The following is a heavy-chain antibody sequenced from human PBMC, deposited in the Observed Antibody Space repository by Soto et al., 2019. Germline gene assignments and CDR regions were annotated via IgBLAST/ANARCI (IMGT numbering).Heavy chain of an antibody. Sequence: GASVKVSCKASGYTFTSYGISWVRQAPGQGLEWMGWISAYNGNTNYAQKLQGRVTMTTDTSTSTAYMELRSLRSDDTAVYYCARDPPKGYCSSTSCPIDPWGQGTLVTVSS. CDR2: ISAYNGNT. CDR1: GYTFTSYG. CDR3: ARDPPKGYCSSTSCPIDP. V-gene: IGHV1-18*01. D-gene: IGHD2-2*01. J-gene: IGHJ5*02.